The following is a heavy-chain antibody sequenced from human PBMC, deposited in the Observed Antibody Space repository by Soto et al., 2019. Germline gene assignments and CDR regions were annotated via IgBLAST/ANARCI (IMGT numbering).Heavy chain of an antibody. D-gene: IGHD2-8*01. CDR2: ISQSGNVI. J-gene: IGHJ5*02. Sequence: GGSLRLSCAASGFPFRDFQMSWIRQAPGKGLEWISYISQSGNVIYYADSVKGQVTISADKAINTVYLQWGRLKASDSAMYYCGKRFRDVPIPGPWFAPWGQGTLVTVSS. V-gene: IGHV3-11*01. CDR3: GKRFRDVPIPGPWFAP. CDR1: GFPFRDFQ.